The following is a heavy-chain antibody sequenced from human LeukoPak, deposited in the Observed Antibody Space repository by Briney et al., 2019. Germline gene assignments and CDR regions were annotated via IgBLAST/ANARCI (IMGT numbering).Heavy chain of an antibody. V-gene: IGHV1-69*05. J-gene: IGHJ5*02. CDR2: IIPIFGTA. Sequence: SVKVSCKASGGTFSSYAISWVRQAPGQGLEWMGRIIPIFGTANNAQKFQGRVTITTDESTSTAYMELSSLRSEDTAVYYCARDRGGDYQKNWFDPWGQGTLVTVSS. D-gene: IGHD4-17*01. CDR1: GGTFSSYA. CDR3: ARDRGGDYQKNWFDP.